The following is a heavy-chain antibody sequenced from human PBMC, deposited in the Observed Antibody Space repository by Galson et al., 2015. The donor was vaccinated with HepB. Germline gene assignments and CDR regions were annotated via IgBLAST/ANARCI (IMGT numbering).Heavy chain of an antibody. J-gene: IGHJ4*02. CDR1: GFTFSSYS. V-gene: IGHV3-48*01. Sequence: SLRLSCAASGFTFSSYSMNWVRQAPGKGLEWVSYISSSSSTIYYADSVKGRFTISRDNAKNSLYLQMNSLRAEDTAVYYCAREGASCYLDYWVQGTLVTVSS. D-gene: IGHD1-26*01. CDR3: AREGASCYLDY. CDR2: ISSSSSTI.